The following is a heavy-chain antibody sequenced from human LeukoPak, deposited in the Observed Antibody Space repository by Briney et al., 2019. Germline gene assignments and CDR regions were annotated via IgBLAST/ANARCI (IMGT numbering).Heavy chain of an antibody. CDR1: GGSISSYY. CDR2: IYYSGST. V-gene: IGHV4-59*08. D-gene: IGHD3-10*01. CDR3: ARRRGGPLDY. Sequence: PSETLSLTCTVSGGSISSYYWSWIRQPPGKGLEWIGYIYYSGSTNYNPSLKSRVTISVDTSKNQFSLKLSSVTAADTAVYYCARRRGGPLDYWGQGTLVTVSS. J-gene: IGHJ4*02.